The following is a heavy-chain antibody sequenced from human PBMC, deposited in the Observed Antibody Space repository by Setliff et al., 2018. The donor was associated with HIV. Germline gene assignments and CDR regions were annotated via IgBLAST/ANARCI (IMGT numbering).Heavy chain of an antibody. CDR1: EYTFTGYY. CDR3: ARGNHFDSGGYYID. CDR2: IIIA. D-gene: IGHD3-22*01. J-gene: IGHJ4*02. Sequence: SVKVSCKASEYTFTGYYLHWVRQAPGQGLEWMGGIIIANYAQKFQGRVTITADKSATTVYLELTSLRTEDTAVYYCARGNHFDSGGYYIDWGQGTLVTVSS. V-gene: IGHV1-69*10.